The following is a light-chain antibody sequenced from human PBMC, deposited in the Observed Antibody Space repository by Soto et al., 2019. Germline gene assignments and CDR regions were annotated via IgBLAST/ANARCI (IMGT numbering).Light chain of an antibody. J-gene: IGKJ5*01. CDR1: QGISSY. CDR2: GAS. V-gene: IGKV1-9*01. CDR3: QQLNAYPLT. Sequence: DIQLTQSPSFLSASVGDRVTITCRASQGISSYLAWYQQKPGRAPNLLIYGASTLQSGVPSRFSGSGSGTDFTLTISNLHPEDFATYYCQQLNAYPLTFGQGTRLEIK.